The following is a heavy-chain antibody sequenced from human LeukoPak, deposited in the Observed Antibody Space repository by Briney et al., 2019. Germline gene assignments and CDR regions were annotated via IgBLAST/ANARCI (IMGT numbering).Heavy chain of an antibody. CDR2: ISSSGSTI. J-gene: IGHJ6*02. V-gene: IGHV3-48*03. CDR3: ARGQTYYDFWSGYSPTLDV. CDR1: GFTFSSYE. D-gene: IGHD3-3*01. Sequence: GGSLRLPCAASGFTFSSYEMNWVRQAPGKGLEWVSYISSSGSTIYYADSVKGRSTISRDNAKNSLYLQMNSLRAEDTAVYYCARGQTYYDFWSGYSPTLDVWGQGTTVTVSS.